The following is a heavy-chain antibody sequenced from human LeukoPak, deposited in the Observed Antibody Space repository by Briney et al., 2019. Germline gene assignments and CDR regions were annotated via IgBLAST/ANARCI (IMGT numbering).Heavy chain of an antibody. D-gene: IGHD6-13*01. J-gene: IGHJ5*02. V-gene: IGHV5-51*01. CDR3: ARTRSELVMAAAGIDNWFDP. Sequence: GESLKISCKGSGYSFTSYWIGWVRQMPGKGLEWMGIIYPGDSDTRHSPSFQGQVTISADKSISTAYLQWSSLKASDTAMYYCARTRSELVMAAAGIDNWFDPWGQGTLVTVSS. CDR1: GYSFTSYW. CDR2: IYPGDSDT.